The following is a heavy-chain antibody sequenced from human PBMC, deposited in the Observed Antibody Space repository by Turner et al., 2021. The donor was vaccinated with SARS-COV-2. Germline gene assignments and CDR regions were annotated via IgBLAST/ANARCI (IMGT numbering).Heavy chain of an antibody. V-gene: IGHV3-33*01. D-gene: IGHD5-12*01. CDR1: GFTFSNYG. CDR2: IWYDGSNK. CDR3: ARGESRDGYNWYYYGMDV. Sequence: QVQLVESGGGVVQPGRSLRLSCAASGFTFSNYGMHWVRQAPGKGLEWVACIWYDGSNKYYADSVKGRFTISRDNSKNTLYLQMNSLRAEDTAVYYCARGESRDGYNWYYYGMDVWGQGTTVTVSS. J-gene: IGHJ6*02.